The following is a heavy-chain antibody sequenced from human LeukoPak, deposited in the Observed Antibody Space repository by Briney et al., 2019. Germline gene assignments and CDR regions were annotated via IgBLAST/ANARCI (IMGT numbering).Heavy chain of an antibody. V-gene: IGHV3-64*04. CDR3: ARGRAVTGSTVIDY. CDR2: ISINGDKT. CDR1: GFTFSGHF. D-gene: IGHD6-19*01. Sequence: GGSLRLSCSASGFTFSGHFMHWVRQAPGKGLEYVSSISINGDKTYYSDSVKGRFTISRDNSKNTLYLQMNSLRPEDTAVFHCARGRAVTGSTVIDYWGQGTLVTVSS. J-gene: IGHJ4*02.